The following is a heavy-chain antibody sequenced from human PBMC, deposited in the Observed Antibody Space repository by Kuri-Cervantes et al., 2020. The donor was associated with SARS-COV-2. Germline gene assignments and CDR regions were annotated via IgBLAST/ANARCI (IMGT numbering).Heavy chain of an antibody. D-gene: IGHD3-3*01. J-gene: IGHJ1*01. CDR3: ARVNLNYDFWSGYLH. CDR2: INPNSGGT. Sequence: ASVKVSCNTYGYIFTSYDINWVRQATGQGLEWMGWINPNSGGTNYAQKFQGRITMTRDTSISTAYMELSRLRSDDTAVNYCARVNLNYDFWSGYLHWGQGTLVTVSS. V-gene: IGHV1-2*02. CDR1: GYIFTSYD.